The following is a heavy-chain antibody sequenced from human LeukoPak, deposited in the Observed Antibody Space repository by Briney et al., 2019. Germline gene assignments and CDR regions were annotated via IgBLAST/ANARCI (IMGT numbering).Heavy chain of an antibody. J-gene: IGHJ5*02. CDR2: IYYSGST. V-gene: IGHV4-59*01. Sequence: SETLSLTCTVSGGSISSYYWSWIRQPPGKGLEWIGYIYYSGSTNYNPSLKSRVTISVDTSKNQFSLKLSSVTAADTAVYYCARVVTAWFDPWGQGTLVTVSS. CDR1: GGSISSYY. CDR3: ARVVTAWFDP. D-gene: IGHD2-21*02.